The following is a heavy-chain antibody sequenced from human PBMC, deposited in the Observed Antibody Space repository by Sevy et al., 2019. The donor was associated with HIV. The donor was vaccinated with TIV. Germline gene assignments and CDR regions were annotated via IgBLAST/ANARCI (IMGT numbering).Heavy chain of an antibody. CDR3: AKDILDENELPTLFDY. V-gene: IGHV3-30*18. D-gene: IGHD3-3*01. CDR2: ISYDGSNK. CDR1: GFTFSSYG. Sequence: GGSLRLSCAASGFTFSSYGMHWVRQAPGKGLEWVAVISYDGSNKYYADSVKDRFTISRDNSKNTLYLQMNSLRAEDTAVYYCAKDILDENELPTLFDYWGQGTLVTVSS. J-gene: IGHJ4*02.